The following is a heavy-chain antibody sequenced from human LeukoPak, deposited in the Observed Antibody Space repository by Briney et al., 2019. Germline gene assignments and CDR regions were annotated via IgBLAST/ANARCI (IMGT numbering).Heavy chain of an antibody. Sequence: SETLSLTCAVSGGSISSSNWWSWVRQPPGKGLEWIGEIYHSGSTNYNPSLKSRVTISVDKSKNQFSLKLSSVTAADTAVYYCARNPYYYGSGSPALDYWGQGTLVTVSS. CDR2: IYHSGST. CDR3: ARNPYYYGSGSPALDY. V-gene: IGHV4-4*02. CDR1: GGSISSSNW. J-gene: IGHJ4*02. D-gene: IGHD3-10*01.